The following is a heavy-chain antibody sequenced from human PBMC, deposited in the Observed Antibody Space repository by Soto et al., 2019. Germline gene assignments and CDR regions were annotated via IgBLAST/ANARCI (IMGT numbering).Heavy chain of an antibody. Sequence: QVQLVQSVAEVKKPGASVKVSCKASGFTFTNYFFHWVRQAPRQGLEWMGIISTYDGSTNYVQRFQARVTMTSDTSTSTGYMELSSLRFEDTAVYYCARGDGRWSSGFYYYYGMDVWGPGTTVTVS. D-gene: IGHD6-25*01. J-gene: IGHJ6*02. CDR2: ISTYDGST. CDR3: ARGDGRWSSGFYYYYGMDV. CDR1: GFTFTNYF. V-gene: IGHV1-46*01.